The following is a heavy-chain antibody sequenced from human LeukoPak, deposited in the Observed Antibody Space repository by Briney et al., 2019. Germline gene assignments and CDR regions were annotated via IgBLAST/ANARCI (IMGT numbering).Heavy chain of an antibody. CDR3: ARDLGVYCGGDCPLDY. CDR2: ISSSSSYI. D-gene: IGHD2-21*02. J-gene: IGHJ4*02. V-gene: IGHV3-21*01. Sequence: PGGSLRLSCAASGFTFSSYSMNWVRQAPGKGLEWVSSISSSSSYIYYADSVEGRFTISRDNAKNSLYLQMNSLRAEDTAVYYCARDLGVYCGGDCPLDYWGQGTLVTVSS. CDR1: GFTFSSYS.